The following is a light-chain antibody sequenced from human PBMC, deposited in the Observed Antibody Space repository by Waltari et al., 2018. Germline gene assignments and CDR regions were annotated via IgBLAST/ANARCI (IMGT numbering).Light chain of an antibody. CDR1: QGVSGY. Sequence: EIVLTQSPATLSLSPGETPTLSCRASQGVSGYLAWYQQKPGQAPRLLIYDSSYRATGIPVRFSARRSETDFTLTISSLEPEDFAVYYCQQRSSWPGTFGQGTRLEIK. CDR2: DSS. V-gene: IGKV3-11*01. CDR3: QQRSSWPGT. J-gene: IGKJ5*01.